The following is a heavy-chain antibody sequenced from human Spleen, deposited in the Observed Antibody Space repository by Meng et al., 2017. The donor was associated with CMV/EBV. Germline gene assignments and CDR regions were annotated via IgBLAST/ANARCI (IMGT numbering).Heavy chain of an antibody. J-gene: IGHJ6*02. V-gene: IGHV1-69*05. CDR3: ATDLIVGATDYYGMDV. D-gene: IGHD1-26*01. Sequence: GTFSSYTINWVRQAPGQGLEWMGGIVPIFGTPKYAQKFQGRVTVITDESSSTAYMELSSLRFEDTAVYYCATDLIVGATDYYGMDVWGQGTTVTVSS. CDR2: IVPIFGTP. CDR1: GTFSSYT.